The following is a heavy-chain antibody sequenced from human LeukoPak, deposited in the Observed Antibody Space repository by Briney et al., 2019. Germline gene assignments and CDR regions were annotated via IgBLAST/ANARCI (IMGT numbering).Heavy chain of an antibody. Sequence: SETLSLTCTVSGGSISSYYWSWIRQPPGKGLEWIGYIYYSGSTNYNPSLKSRVTISVDTSKNQFSLKLSSVTAADTAVYYCARGPPSYYYYYYMDVWGKGTMVTVSS. CDR2: IYYSGST. CDR3: ARGPPSYYYYYYMDV. J-gene: IGHJ6*03. V-gene: IGHV4-59*01. CDR1: GGSISSYY.